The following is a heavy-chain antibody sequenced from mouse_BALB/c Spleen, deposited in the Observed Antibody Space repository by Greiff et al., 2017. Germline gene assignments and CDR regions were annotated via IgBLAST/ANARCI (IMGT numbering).Heavy chain of an antibody. Sequence: VKLMESGPGLVAPSQSLSITCTVSGFSLTGYGVNWVRQPPGKGLEWLGMIWGDGSTDYNSALKSRLSISKDNSKSQVFLKMNSLQTDDTARYYCAREDGYYDYYAMDYWGQGTSVTVSS. J-gene: IGHJ4*01. CDR3: AREDGYYDYYAMDY. CDR2: IWGDGST. D-gene: IGHD2-3*01. V-gene: IGHV2-6-7*01. CDR1: GFSLTGYG.